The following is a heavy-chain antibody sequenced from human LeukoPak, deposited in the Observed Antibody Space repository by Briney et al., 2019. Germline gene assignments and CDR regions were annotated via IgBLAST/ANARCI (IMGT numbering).Heavy chain of an antibody. CDR2: IHSADSNT. Sequence: GASLQISCKDSGYSFTNYWIGWVRQLPGKGLEWMGIIHSADSNTKYSPSFQGQVTISADKSISTAYLQWSGLKASDTAMYYCAGARHGDYRWDYWGQGTLVTVSS. D-gene: IGHD4-17*01. V-gene: IGHV5-51*01. CDR3: AGARHGDYRWDY. J-gene: IGHJ4*02. CDR1: GYSFTNYW.